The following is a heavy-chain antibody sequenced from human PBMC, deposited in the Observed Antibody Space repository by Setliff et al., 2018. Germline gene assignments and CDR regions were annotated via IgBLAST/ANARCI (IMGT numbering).Heavy chain of an antibody. CDR3: ASQAPYGDYAFDY. CDR1: GFTFDDYA. Sequence: GSLRLSCAASGFTFDDYAMHWVRQAPGKGLEWVSLISWDGGSTYYVDSVKGRFTISRDNSKNSLYLQMKSLRAEDTALYYCASQAPYGDYAFDYWGQGTLVTVSS. V-gene: IGHV3-43D*03. D-gene: IGHD4-17*01. J-gene: IGHJ4*02. CDR2: ISWDGGST.